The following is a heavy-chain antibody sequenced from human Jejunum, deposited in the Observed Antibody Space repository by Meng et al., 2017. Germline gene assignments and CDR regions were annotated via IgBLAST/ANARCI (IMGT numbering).Heavy chain of an antibody. CDR1: SGSFTGYY. Sequence: QVHPQQWCAGLLKPSETLSLPCTVYSGSFTGYYWSWVRQSPGKGLEWIGEIHQTGSTNYSPSLQSRVTISIDTSKNEFSLELRSVTAADTAVYYCARYLWSRGLFDSWGQGTLVTVSS. CDR3: ARYLWSRGLFDS. J-gene: IGHJ5*01. CDR2: IHQTGST. D-gene: IGHD2-21*01. V-gene: IGHV4-34*01.